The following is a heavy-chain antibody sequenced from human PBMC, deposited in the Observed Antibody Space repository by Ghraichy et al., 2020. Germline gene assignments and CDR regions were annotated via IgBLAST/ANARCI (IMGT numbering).Heavy chain of an antibody. J-gene: IGHJ4*02. CDR3: VGGYDSYYFDY. V-gene: IGHV3-74*01. Sequence: GGSLRLSCAASGFTFSSYWMHWVRQAPGKGLVWVSRINSDGSSTSYVDSVKGRFTISRDNAKNTLYLQMNSLRAEDTAVYYCVGGYDSYYFDYWGQGTLVTVSS. CDR2: INSDGSST. CDR1: GFTFSSYW. D-gene: IGHD5-12*01.